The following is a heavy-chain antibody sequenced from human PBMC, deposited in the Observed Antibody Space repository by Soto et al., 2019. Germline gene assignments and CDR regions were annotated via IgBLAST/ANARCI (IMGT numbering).Heavy chain of an antibody. V-gene: IGHV1-3*01. CDR1: GYTFTSYA. Sequence: QVQLVQSGAEVKKPGASVKVSCKASGYTFTSYAMHWVRQAPGQRLEWMGWINAGNGNTKYSQKFQGRVTITRDTSASTAYMELSSLRSEDTAVYYCARGRGVLWFGEFIPWGQGTLVPVSS. CDR2: INAGNGNT. J-gene: IGHJ5*02. D-gene: IGHD3-10*01. CDR3: ARGRGVLWFGEFIP.